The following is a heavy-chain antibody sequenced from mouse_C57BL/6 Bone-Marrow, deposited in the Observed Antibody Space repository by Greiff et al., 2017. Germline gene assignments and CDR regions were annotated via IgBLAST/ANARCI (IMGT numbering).Heavy chain of an antibody. Sequence: VKLQQPGAELVKPGASVKLSCKASGYTFTSYWMQWVKQRPGQGLEWIGEIDPSDSYPNYNQKVKGKATLTVDTSASTAYMQLSSLTSEDSAVYYCARGGVITRDWGQGTLVTVSA. CDR3: ARGGVITRD. V-gene: IGHV1-50*01. CDR1: GYTFTSYW. D-gene: IGHD1-1*01. CDR2: IDPSDSYP. J-gene: IGHJ3*01.